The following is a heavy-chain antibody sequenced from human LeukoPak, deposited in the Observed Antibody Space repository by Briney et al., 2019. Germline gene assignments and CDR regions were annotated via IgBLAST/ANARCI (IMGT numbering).Heavy chain of an antibody. CDR3: ARSNVDTSMTQIDY. V-gene: IGHV1-18*01. CDR1: GYIFTTYS. J-gene: IGHJ4*02. Sequence: ASVKVSCKTSGYIFTTYSITWVRQAPGPGLQWMGWISPYNGNTNYAQRLQDRVTLTTATSTSADYMELRSLISDDTAVYYCARSNVDTSMTQIDYWGQGTLVTVSS. D-gene: IGHD5-18*01. CDR2: ISPYNGNT.